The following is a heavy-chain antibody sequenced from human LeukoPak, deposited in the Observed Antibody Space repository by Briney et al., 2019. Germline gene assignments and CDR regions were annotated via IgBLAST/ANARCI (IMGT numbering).Heavy chain of an antibody. Sequence: GGSLRLSCAASGFTFYRYWMSWVRQAPGKGLEWVANIKQDGSEKYYVDSVKGRFTISRDNAKNSVYLQMNSLGAEDTAVYFCARGGGYCNIPNCRGTGNRFDSWGQGTLVIVSS. CDR1: GFTFYRYW. D-gene: IGHD2-15*01. CDR2: IKQDGSEK. CDR3: ARGGGYCNIPNCRGTGNRFDS. J-gene: IGHJ5*01. V-gene: IGHV3-7*01.